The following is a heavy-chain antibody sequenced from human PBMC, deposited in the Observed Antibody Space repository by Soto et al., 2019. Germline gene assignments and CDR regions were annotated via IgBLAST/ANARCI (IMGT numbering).Heavy chain of an antibody. V-gene: IGHV4-4*02. Sequence: SETLSLTCAVSGGSISSSNWWSWVRQPPGKGLERIGEIYHSGSTNYNPSLKSRVTISVDKSKNQFSLKLSSVTAADTAVYYCASPKTYCSSTSCYEYYGMDVWGQGTTVTVSS. J-gene: IGHJ6*02. D-gene: IGHD2-2*01. CDR3: ASPKTYCSSTSCYEYYGMDV. CDR2: IYHSGST. CDR1: GGSISSSNW.